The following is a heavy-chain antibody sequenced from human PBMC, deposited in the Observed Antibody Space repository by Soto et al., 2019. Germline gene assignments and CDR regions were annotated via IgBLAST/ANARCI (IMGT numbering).Heavy chain of an antibody. J-gene: IGHJ2*01. Sequence: ASVKVSCKASGYTFTSYYMHWVRQAPGQGLEWMGIINPSGGSTSYAQKFQGRVTMTRDTSTSTVYMELSSLRSEDTAVYYCARDPTAVVTPLSYFDLWGRGTLVTVSS. CDR3: ARDPTAVVTPLSYFDL. V-gene: IGHV1-46*03. D-gene: IGHD2-21*02. CDR1: GYTFTSYY. CDR2: INPSGGST.